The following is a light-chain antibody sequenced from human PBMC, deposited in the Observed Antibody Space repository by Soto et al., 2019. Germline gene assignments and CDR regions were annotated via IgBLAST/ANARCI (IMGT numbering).Light chain of an antibody. V-gene: IGKV3-20*01. CDR1: QSVSSNY. Sequence: EIVLTQSPGTLSLSPGERATLSCRASQSVSSNYLAWYQFKVGQAPRLLVYGASNRPTGIPDRFSRSGSGRNFTRTISRLQPEDSAVCFCQQYGGSAICTFGPGTKLDIK. CDR2: GAS. CDR3: QQYGGSAICT. J-gene: IGKJ3*01.